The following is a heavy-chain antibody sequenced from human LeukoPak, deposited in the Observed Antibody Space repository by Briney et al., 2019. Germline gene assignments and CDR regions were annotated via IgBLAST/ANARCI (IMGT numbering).Heavy chain of an antibody. CDR3: ARDVQNDSSGLRGDYFDY. CDR2: IYYSGST. Sequence: SETLSLTCTVSGGSISSSSYYWGWIRQPPGKGLEWIGSIYYSGSTYYNPSLKSRVTISVDTSKNQFSLKLSSVTAADTAVYYCARDVQNDSSGLRGDYFDYWGQGTLVTVSS. J-gene: IGHJ4*02. D-gene: IGHD3-22*01. CDR1: GGSISSSSYY. V-gene: IGHV4-39*07.